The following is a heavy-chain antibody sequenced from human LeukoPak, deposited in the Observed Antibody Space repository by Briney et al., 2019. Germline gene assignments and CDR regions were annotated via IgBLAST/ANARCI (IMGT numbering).Heavy chain of an antibody. V-gene: IGHV1-46*01. CDR3: ARDRGYYDSSPTPNWFDP. CDR1: GYTFTDYY. CDR2: INPSGGST. J-gene: IGHJ5*02. Sequence: ASVKVSCKASGYTFTDYYMHWVRQAPGQGLEWMGIINPSGGSTSYAQKFQGRVTMTRDTSTSTVYMELSSLRSEDTAVYYCARDRGYYDSSPTPNWFDPWGQGTLVTVSS. D-gene: IGHD3-22*01.